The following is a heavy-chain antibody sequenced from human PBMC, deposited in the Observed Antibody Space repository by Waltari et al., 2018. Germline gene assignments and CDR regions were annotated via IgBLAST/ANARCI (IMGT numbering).Heavy chain of an antibody. D-gene: IGHD6-19*01. J-gene: IGHJ4*02. CDR2: INPSGGST. V-gene: IGHV1-46*01. Sequence: QVQLVQSGAEVKKPGASVKVSCKASGYTFTSYYMHWVRQAPGQGLEWMGIINPSGGSTSDEKKFKGRVTMNRETSTSTVYMELSSLRSEDTAVYYCARGMPQWLAPFDYWGQGTLVTVSS. CDR3: ARGMPQWLAPFDY. CDR1: GYTFTSYY.